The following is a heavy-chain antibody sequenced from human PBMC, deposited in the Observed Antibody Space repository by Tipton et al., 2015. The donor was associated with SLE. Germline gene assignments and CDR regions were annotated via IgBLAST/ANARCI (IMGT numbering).Heavy chain of an antibody. D-gene: IGHD6-13*01. V-gene: IGHV3-33*01. J-gene: IGHJ4*02. CDR2: IWYDGSNK. Sequence: SLRLSCAASGFTFSSYGMHWVRQAPGKGLEWVAVIWYDGSNKYYADSVKDRFTISRDNSKNTLYLQMNSLRAEDTAVYYCARDEVAAAGRFDYWGQGTLVTVSS. CDR3: ARDEVAAAGRFDY. CDR1: GFTFSSYG.